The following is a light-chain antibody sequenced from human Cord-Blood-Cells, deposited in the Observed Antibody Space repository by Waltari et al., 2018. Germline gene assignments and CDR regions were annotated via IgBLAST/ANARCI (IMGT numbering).Light chain of an antibody. CDR2: QDS. CDR3: QAWDSSTVV. V-gene: IGLV3-1*01. Sequence: SYELTQPPSESVSPGQTASITCPGDKLGDKYACRYQQTPGQSPVLVIYQDSKRRSGIPERFSGPSSGNTATLTMSGTQAMDEADYYCQAWDSSTVVFGGGTKLTVI. CDR1: KLGDKY. J-gene: IGLJ2*01.